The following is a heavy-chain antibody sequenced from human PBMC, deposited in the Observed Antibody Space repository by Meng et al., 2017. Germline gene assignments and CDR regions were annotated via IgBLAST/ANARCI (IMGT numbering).Heavy chain of an antibody. V-gene: IGHV6-1*01. CDR3: ARGSYSFDS. J-gene: IGHJ4*02. Sequence: QLQQPGPGLVKPSQTLSLICAISGDSVSSNSAAWNWIRQSPSRGLEWLGRAYYRSKWYHDYAESVKSRISIDPDTSKNQFSLQLRSVTPEDSAVYYCARGSYSFDSWGQRTLVTVSS. CDR2: AYYRSKWYH. D-gene: IGHD1-26*01. CDR1: GDSVSSNSAA.